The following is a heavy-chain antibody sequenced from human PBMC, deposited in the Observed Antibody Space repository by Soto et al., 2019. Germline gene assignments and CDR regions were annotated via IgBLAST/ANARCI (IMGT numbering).Heavy chain of an antibody. D-gene: IGHD3-10*01. CDR3: AREHYGNSAWFDP. CDR2: IKQDGSEK. J-gene: IGHJ5*02. V-gene: IGHV3-7*03. Sequence: GGSLRLSCAASGFTFSSYWMSWVRQAPGKGLEWVANIKQDGSEKYYVDSVKGRFTISRDNAKNSLYLQMNSLRSEDTAVYYCAREHYGNSAWFDPWGQGTLVTVS. CDR1: GFTFSSYW.